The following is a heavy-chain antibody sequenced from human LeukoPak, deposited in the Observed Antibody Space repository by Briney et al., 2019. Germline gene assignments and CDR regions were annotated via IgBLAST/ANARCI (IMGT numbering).Heavy chain of an antibody. CDR1: GYTFTSYG. CDR3: ARGGGFILTGFHYFDY. CDR2: ISAYNGNT. D-gene: IGHD3-9*01. J-gene: IGHJ4*02. V-gene: IGHV1-18*01. Sequence: ASVKVSCEASGYTFTSYGISWVRQAPGQGLEWMGWISAYNGNTNYAQKLQGRVTMTTDTSTSTASMELRSLRSDDTAVYYCARGGGFILTGFHYFDYWGQGTLVTVSS.